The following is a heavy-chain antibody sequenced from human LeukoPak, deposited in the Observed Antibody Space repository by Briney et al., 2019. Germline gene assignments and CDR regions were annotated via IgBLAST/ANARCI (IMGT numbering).Heavy chain of an antibody. CDR1: GHSFTSYL. CDR3: ARQVVRTGAEDYFDY. D-gene: IGHD3/OR15-3a*01. CDR2: ISPGDSDT. Sequence: GESLKISCKVSGHSFTSYLIGWVRQVPGKGLEWMGIISPGDSDTRYSPSFQGQVTISADKSISTAYLQWSSLKASDTAMYFCARQVVRTGAEDYFDYWGQGTLVTVSS. J-gene: IGHJ4*02. V-gene: IGHV5-51*01.